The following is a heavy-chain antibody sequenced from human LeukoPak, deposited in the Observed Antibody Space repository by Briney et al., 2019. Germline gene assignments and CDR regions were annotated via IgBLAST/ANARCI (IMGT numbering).Heavy chain of an antibody. CDR1: GFTVSVNY. V-gene: IGHV3-66*01. D-gene: IGHD3-22*01. CDR2: IYSGRTT. J-gene: IGHJ4*02. Sequence: GGSLRLSRAASGFTVSVNYMSWVRQAPGKGLEWVSVIYSGRTTHYADSVKGRFTISSGNSKNTLYLQMNSLRAEDTAVYYCAKVRRDYYDSSAKDWGQGTLVTVSS. CDR3: AKVRRDYYDSSAKD.